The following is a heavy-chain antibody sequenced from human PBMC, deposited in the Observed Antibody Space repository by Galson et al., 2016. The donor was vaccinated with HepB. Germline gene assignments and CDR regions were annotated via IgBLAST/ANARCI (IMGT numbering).Heavy chain of an antibody. CDR2: FYPGDSEI. CDR3: ARLVSSRSPYDS. J-gene: IGHJ4*02. CDR1: GYVFSSYW. V-gene: IGHV5-51*01. Sequence: QSGAEVKKPGESLKISCKGEGYVFSSYWIAWVRQTPDKGLEWMGLFYPGDSEIRYSPSFQGQVTFSAVKSINTAYMQWSSLKASDTVIYYCARLVSSRSPYDSWGQGTLVTVSS. D-gene: IGHD3-22*01.